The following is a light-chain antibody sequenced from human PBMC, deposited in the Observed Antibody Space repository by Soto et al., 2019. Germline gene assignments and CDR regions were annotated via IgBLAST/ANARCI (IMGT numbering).Light chain of an antibody. CDR2: DVS. CDR1: SNDVGHSSF. V-gene: IGLV2-8*01. CDR3: NAQADNGKHV. Sequence: QSVLTQPPSASGSPGQSVTISCTGNSNDVGHSSFISWYQQHPGKGPKLIIYDVSKLPSGVPDRFSGSKSGNTASLSVSGLQDEDEADYFCNAQADNGKHVFGTGTKVTVL. J-gene: IGLJ1*01.